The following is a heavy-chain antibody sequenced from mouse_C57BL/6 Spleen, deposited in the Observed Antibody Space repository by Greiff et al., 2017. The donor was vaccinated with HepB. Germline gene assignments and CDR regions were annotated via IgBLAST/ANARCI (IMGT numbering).Heavy chain of an antibody. Sequence: VKLQQPGAELVMPGASVKLSCKASGYTFTSYWMHWVKQRPGQGLEWIGEIDPSDSYTNYNQKFTGKSTLTVDKSSSTAYMQLSSMTSEDSAVYYCARKDPVGTIDYWGQGTTLTVSS. CDR2: IDPSDSYT. CDR3: ARKDPVGTIDY. D-gene: IGHD3-3*01. CDR1: GYTFTSYW. V-gene: IGHV1-69*01. J-gene: IGHJ2*01.